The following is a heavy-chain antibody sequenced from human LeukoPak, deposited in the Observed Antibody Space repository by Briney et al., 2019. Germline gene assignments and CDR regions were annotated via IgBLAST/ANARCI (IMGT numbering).Heavy chain of an antibody. J-gene: IGHJ4*02. Sequence: GGFLRLSCAASGFTFSSYSMNWVRQAPGKGLEWVSSISSSSSYIYYADSVKGRFTISRDNAKNSLYLQMNSLRAEDTAVYYCARVNYYDSSSWRGLPKYYFDYWGQGTLVTVSS. V-gene: IGHV3-21*01. CDR1: GFTFSSYS. CDR3: ARVNYYDSSSWRGLPKYYFDY. CDR2: ISSSSSYI. D-gene: IGHD3-22*01.